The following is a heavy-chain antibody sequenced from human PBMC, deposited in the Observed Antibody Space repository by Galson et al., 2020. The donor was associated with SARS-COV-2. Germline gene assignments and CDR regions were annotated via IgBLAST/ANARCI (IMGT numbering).Heavy chain of an antibody. D-gene: IGHD3-3*01. J-gene: IGHJ3*02. CDR2: ITWNGGTT. Sequence: SLNIHCAAPGFIFNDYAMHWVRQAPGKGLAWVSGITWNGGTTGYADPVKGRFTISRDSDKNSLYLQMDSLRPEDTALYYCAKVRSGDYDFWSGYSHDAFDMWGQGTMVTVSS. CDR3: AKVRSGDYDFWSGYSHDAFDM. V-gene: IGHV3-9*01. CDR1: GFIFNDYA.